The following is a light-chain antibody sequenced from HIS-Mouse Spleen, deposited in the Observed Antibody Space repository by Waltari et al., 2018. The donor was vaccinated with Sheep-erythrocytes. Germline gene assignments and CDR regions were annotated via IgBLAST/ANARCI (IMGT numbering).Light chain of an antibody. V-gene: IGKV2-28*01. CDR1: QSLLHSNGYNY. J-gene: IGKJ3*01. Sequence: DIVMTQSPLSLPVAPGEPASIPCRSSQSLLHSNGYNYLDWYLQKPGQSPQLLIYLGSNRASGVPDRFSSSGSGTDFTLKISRVEAEDVGVYYCMQALQTPIFTFGPGTKVDIK. CDR3: MQALQTPIFT. CDR2: LGS.